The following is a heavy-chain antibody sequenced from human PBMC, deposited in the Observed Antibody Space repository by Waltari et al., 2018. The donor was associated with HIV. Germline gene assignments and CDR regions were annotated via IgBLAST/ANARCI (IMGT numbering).Heavy chain of an antibody. Sequence: EVQLVESGGGLVQPGGSLRLSCAASGFTFSGYCVNWVRQAPGKGLEWVSSISSSSSYISYADSVKGRFTISRDNAKNSLYLQMNILRAEDTAVYYCARDLRLRSPTYGMDVWGQGTTVTVSS. CDR3: ARDLRLRSPTYGMDV. V-gene: IGHV3-21*01. CDR2: ISSSSSYI. CDR1: GFTFSGYC. J-gene: IGHJ6*02. D-gene: IGHD3-16*01.